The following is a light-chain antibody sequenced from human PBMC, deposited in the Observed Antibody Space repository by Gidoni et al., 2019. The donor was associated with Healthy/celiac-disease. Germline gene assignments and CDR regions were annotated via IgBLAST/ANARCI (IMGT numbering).Light chain of an antibody. CDR3: QQYYSTPYT. J-gene: IGKJ2*01. Sequence: DIVMTQSPDSLPVSLGERATINCKSSQSVLYSSNNKNYLAWYQQKPGQPPKLLIYWASTRESGVPDRCSGSGSGKDFTLTSSSLQAEDVAVYYCQQYYSTPYTFGQGTKLEIK. CDR2: WAS. V-gene: IGKV4-1*01. CDR1: QSVLYSSNNKNY.